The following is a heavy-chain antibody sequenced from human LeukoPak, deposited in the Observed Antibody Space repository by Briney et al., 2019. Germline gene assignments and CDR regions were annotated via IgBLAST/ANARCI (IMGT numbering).Heavy chain of an antibody. D-gene: IGHD2-2*01. CDR1: GGSISSGGYY. Sequence: PSQTLSLTCTVSGGSISSGGYYWSWIRQHPGKGLEWIGYIYYSGSTYYNPSLKSRVTISVDTSKNQFSLKLSSVTAADTAVYYCARDYQPGYYYYGMDVWGQGTTVTVSS. J-gene: IGHJ6*02. CDR3: ARDYQPGYYYYGMDV. CDR2: IYYSGST. V-gene: IGHV4-31*03.